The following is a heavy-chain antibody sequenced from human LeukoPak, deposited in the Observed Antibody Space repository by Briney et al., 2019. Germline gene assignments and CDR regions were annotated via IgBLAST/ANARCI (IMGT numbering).Heavy chain of an antibody. D-gene: IGHD3-16*01. V-gene: IGHV4-61*02. CDR2: IYTSGST. Sequence: SETLSLTCTVSGGSISSSSYYWGWIRQPPGNGLEWIGRIYTSGSTNYNPSLKSRVTISVDTSKNQFSLKLSSVTAADTAVYYCGRGPYYYDDWGQGTLVTVSS. CDR1: GGSISSSSYY. J-gene: IGHJ4*02. CDR3: GRGPYYYDD.